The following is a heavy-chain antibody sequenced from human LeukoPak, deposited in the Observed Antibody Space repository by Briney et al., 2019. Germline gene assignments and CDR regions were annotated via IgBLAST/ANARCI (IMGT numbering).Heavy chain of an antibody. CDR1: GFTLSRYG. Sequence: GGSLRLSCAASGFTLSRYGMHWVRQAPGKGLEWVTAISYDGSNKYYADSVKGRFTISRDNSRNTLYVQMNSLRAEDTAVYYCAKEGYSRGYYSYYYMDVWGKGTTVTVSS. CDR2: ISYDGSNK. V-gene: IGHV3-30*04. CDR3: AKEGYSRGYYSYYYMDV. J-gene: IGHJ6*03. D-gene: IGHD6-13*01.